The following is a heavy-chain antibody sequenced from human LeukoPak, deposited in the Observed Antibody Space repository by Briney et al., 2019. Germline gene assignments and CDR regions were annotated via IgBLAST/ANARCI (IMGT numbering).Heavy chain of an antibody. Sequence: GGSLRLSCAASGFTFSSCAMTWVRQAPGKGLEWVSAISGSGGSTHYADSVKGRFTISRDNSKNTMFLQMSSLRAEDTAVYYRAKGMYDPSGHYYYYYMDVWGKGTTVTVSS. V-gene: IGHV3-23*01. CDR3: AKGMYDPSGHYYYYYMDV. J-gene: IGHJ6*03. CDR1: GFTFSSCA. D-gene: IGHD3-22*01. CDR2: ISGSGGST.